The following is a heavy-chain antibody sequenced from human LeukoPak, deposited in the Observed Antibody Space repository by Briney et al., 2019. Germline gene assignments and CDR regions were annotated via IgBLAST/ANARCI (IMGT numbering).Heavy chain of an antibody. CDR3: ARDRDIVATILDP. CDR1: GFTSSAYN. CDR2: ISSSSSYT. Sequence: PGGPLRFSCAASGFTSSAYNMSWFRQAQGRGLEGVSYISSSSSYTNYADSVKGRFTISRDNAKNSLYLQMNSLRAEDTAVYYCARDRDIVATILDPWGQGTLVTVSS. D-gene: IGHD5-12*01. J-gene: IGHJ5*02. V-gene: IGHV3-11*06.